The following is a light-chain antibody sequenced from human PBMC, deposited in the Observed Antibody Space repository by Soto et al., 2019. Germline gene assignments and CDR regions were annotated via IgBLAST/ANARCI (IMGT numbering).Light chain of an antibody. CDR1: QSISSY. Sequence: DIQITQSPSSLSASVGDRVTITCRASQSISSYLNWYQQKPGKAPKLLIYAASSLQSGVPSRFSGSGSGTDFTLTISSLQPEDFATYYCQQSSRTPTFGQGTKVDIK. CDR3: QQSSRTPT. CDR2: AAS. J-gene: IGKJ1*01. V-gene: IGKV1-39*01.